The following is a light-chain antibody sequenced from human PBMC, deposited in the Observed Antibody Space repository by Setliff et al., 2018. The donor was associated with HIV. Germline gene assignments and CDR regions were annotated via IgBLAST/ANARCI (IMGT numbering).Light chain of an antibody. CDR1: SSDVGTYNP. Sequence: QSALAQPASVSGSPGQSIIISCTGTSSDVGTYNPVSWYQQHPGKAPKLIISEVTKRPSGVSNRFSGSKSGNTASLTISGLQAEDEADYYCCSYAGSSTCVFGTGTKVTVL. CDR3: CSYAGSSTCV. CDR2: EVT. J-gene: IGLJ1*01. V-gene: IGLV2-23*02.